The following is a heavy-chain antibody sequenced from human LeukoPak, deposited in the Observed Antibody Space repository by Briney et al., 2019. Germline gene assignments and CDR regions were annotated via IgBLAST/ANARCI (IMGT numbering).Heavy chain of an antibody. CDR1: GGSISNYY. J-gene: IGHJ4*02. Sequence: SETLSLTCTVSGGSISNYYWSWIRQSAGKGLEWIGRIYSSGSTNYNPSLKSRVTMSVDTSKNQFSLNLSSVTAADTAVYYCARGPTYFPRAYFDYWGQRTLVTVSS. CDR3: ARGPTYFPRAYFDY. V-gene: IGHV4-4*07. CDR2: IYSSGST. D-gene: IGHD2-21*01.